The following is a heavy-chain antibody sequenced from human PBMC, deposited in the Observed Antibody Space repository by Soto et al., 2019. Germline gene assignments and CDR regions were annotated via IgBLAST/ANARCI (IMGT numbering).Heavy chain of an antibody. Sequence: SETLSLTCTVSGGSISSSSSYWGWIRQPPGKGLEWVGSIYYLGNTYYNPSLGGRVSISVDPSKNQFSLKLNSVTAADTAVYYCAKDLGGYYYDSSGYLYWGQGTLVTVSS. D-gene: IGHD3-22*01. J-gene: IGHJ4*02. CDR3: AKDLGGYYYDSSGYLY. CDR2: IYYLGNT. CDR1: GGSISSSSSY. V-gene: IGHV4-39*02.